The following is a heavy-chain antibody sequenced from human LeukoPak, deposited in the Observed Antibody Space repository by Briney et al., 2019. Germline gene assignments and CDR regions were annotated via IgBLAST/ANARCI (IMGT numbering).Heavy chain of an antibody. CDR3: ARASGSYWAGIGY. V-gene: IGHV3-30-3*01. D-gene: IGHD1-26*01. CDR2: ISYDGSNK. Sequence: GRSLRLSCAASGFTFSSYAMHWVRQAPGKGLEWVAVISYDGSNKYYADSVKGRFTISRDNSKNTLYLQMNSLRAEDTAVYYCARASGSYWAGIGYWGQGTLVTVSS. J-gene: IGHJ4*02. CDR1: GFTFSSYA.